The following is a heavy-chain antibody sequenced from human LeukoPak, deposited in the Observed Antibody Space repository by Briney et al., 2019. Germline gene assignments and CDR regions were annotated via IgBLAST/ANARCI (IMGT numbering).Heavy chain of an antibody. CDR3: ARDDSATYYNLAY. CDR2: IFYDGSRK. J-gene: IGHJ4*02. Sequence: GGSLRLSCAASGFTFSNFGFHWVRQAPAKGLEWVAVIFYDGSRKFYADSVKGRFTISRDTSKNTLYLQLNSLRAEDTAVYYCARDDSATYYNLAYWGQGTPVTVSS. V-gene: IGHV3-33*01. D-gene: IGHD3-10*01. CDR1: GFTFSNFG.